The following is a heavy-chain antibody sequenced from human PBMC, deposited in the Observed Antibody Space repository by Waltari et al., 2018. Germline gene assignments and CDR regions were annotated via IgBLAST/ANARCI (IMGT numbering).Heavy chain of an antibody. J-gene: IGHJ6*02. D-gene: IGHD5-12*01. CDR3: AREGHSTIVATILGLDV. V-gene: IGHV1-69*02. CDR2: IIPILGIA. Sequence: QVQLVQSGAEVKKPGSSVKVSCKAPGGTFSSYTISWVRQAPGHGLEWMGRIIPILGIANYAQKFQGRVTITADKSTSTAYMELSSLRSEDTAVYYCAREGHSTIVATILGLDVWGQGTTVTVSS. CDR1: GGTFSSYT.